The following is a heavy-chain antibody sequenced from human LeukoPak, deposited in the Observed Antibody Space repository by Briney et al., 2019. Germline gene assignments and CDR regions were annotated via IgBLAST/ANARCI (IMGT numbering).Heavy chain of an antibody. V-gene: IGHV1-2*06. Sequence: ASAKVSCKASGYTFTGYYMHWVRQAPGQGLEWMGRINPNSGGTNYAQKFQGRVTMTRDTSISTAYMELSRLRSDDTAVYYCARDFGDYDFWSGYPRNWFDPWGQGTLVTVSS. J-gene: IGHJ5*02. CDR3: ARDFGDYDFWSGYPRNWFDP. CDR2: INPNSGGT. D-gene: IGHD3-3*01. CDR1: GYTFTGYY.